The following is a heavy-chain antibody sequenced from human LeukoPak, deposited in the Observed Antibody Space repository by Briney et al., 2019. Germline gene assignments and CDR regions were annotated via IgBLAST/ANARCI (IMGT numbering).Heavy chain of an antibody. CDR3: ASLVGATTFDY. J-gene: IGHJ4*02. D-gene: IGHD1-26*01. CDR2: INHSGST. Sequence: SETLSLTCAVYGGSFSGYYWSWIRQPPGKGLEWIGEINHSGSTNYNPSLKSRVTISVDTSKNQFSLKLSSVTAADTAVYYCASLVGATTFDYWGQGALVTVSS. CDR1: GGSFSGYY. V-gene: IGHV4-34*01.